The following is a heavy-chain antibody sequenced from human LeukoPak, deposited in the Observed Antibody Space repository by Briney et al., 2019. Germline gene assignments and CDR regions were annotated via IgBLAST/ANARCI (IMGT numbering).Heavy chain of an antibody. CDR1: GFTFSTYA. CDR3: ARDVPYYYDSSGYYSPFDC. D-gene: IGHD3-22*01. J-gene: IGHJ4*02. CDR2: ISGTGGRT. Sequence: GGSLGLSCAASGFTFSTYAMTWVRQAPGKGLEWVSDISGTGGRTYYADSVKDRFTNSRDNSKNTVDLLMNSLRAEDTAIYYCARDVPYYYDSSGYYSPFDCWGQGTLVTVSS. V-gene: IGHV3-23*01.